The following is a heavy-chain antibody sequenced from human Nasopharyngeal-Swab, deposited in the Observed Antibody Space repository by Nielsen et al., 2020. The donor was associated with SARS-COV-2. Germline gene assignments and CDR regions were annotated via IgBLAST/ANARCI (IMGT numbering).Heavy chain of an antibody. CDR2: ISSSGSTI. CDR1: GFTFSSYE. J-gene: IGHJ4*02. D-gene: IGHD6-19*01. Sequence: GESLKISCAASGFTFSSYEMNWVRQAPGKGLEWVSYISSSGSTIYYADSVKGRFTIPRDNVKNSLYLQMNSLRAEDTAVYYCAPSSGWYYFDYWGQGTLVTVSS. CDR3: APSSGWYYFDY. V-gene: IGHV3-48*03.